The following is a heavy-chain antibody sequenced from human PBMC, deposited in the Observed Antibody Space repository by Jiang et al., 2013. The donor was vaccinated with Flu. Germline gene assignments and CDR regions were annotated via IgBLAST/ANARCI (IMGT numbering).Heavy chain of an antibody. CDR3: ARDLPYSSSWFDP. CDR1: GYSISSGYY. V-gene: IGHV4-38-2*02. CDR2: IYHSGST. J-gene: IGHJ5*02. D-gene: IGHD6-13*01. Sequence: GPGLVKPSETLSLTCAVSGYSISSGYYWGWIRQPPGKGLEWIGSIYHSGSTYYNPSLKSRVTISVDTSKNQFSLKLSSVTAADTAVYYCARDLPYSSSWFDPWGQGTLVTVSS.